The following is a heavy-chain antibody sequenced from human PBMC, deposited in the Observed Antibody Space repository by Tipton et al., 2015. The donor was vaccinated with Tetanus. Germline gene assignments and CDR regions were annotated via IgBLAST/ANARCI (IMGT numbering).Heavy chain of an antibody. CDR1: GGSISSGSYY. V-gene: IGHV4-31*03. CDR2: ISYSGSS. CDR3: ATLNRVGQRAVRGNWFDP. Sequence: TLSLTCTVSGGSISSGSYYWSWIRRHPGRGLEWIGYISYSGSSHYSPSLKSRVTMSVDTSKNQFSLKLRSVTAADTAMYYCATLNRVGQRAVRGNWFDPWGLGTLVTVSS. D-gene: IGHD4-11*01. J-gene: IGHJ5*02.